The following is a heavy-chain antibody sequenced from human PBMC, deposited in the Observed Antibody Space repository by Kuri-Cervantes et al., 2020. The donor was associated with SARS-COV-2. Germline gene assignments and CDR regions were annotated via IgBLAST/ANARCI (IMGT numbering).Heavy chain of an antibody. D-gene: IGHD2-2*01. CDR3: ARQVVVPAYGMDV. CDR1: GYTFTGYY. CDR2: INPNSGGT. V-gene: IGHV1-2*02. J-gene: IGHJ6*02. Sequence: ASVKVSCKASGYTFTGYYMHWVRQAPGQGLEWMGWINPNSGGTNYAQKFQGRVTMTRDTSISTAYMGLSRLRSDDTAVYYCARQVVVPAYGMDVWGQGTTVTVSS.